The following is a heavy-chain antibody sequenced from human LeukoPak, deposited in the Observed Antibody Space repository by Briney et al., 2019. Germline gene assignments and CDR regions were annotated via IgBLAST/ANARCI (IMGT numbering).Heavy chain of an antibody. J-gene: IGHJ4*02. V-gene: IGHV4-38-2*01. Sequence: SETLSLTCAVSGYSISSGYYWGWIRQPPGKGLEWIGSMYHRGSTYYNPSLKSRVAISVDTSKNQFSLKLSSVTAADTAVYYCARPNSSSWYYFDNRGQGTLVTVSS. CDR3: ARPNSSSWYYFDN. CDR2: MYHRGST. CDR1: GYSISSGYY. D-gene: IGHD6-13*01.